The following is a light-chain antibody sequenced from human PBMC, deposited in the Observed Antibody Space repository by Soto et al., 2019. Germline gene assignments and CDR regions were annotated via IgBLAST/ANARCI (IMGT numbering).Light chain of an antibody. CDR1: QSVRSD. J-gene: IGKJ4*01. Sequence: EIVLTQSPATLSLSPGERATLSCRASQSVRSDLAWYQQKPGQAPRLLIYDASNRATGIPARFSGSGSGTDFTLTISRLEPEDFAVYYCQQRSNWPFTFGGGTKVEI. CDR2: DAS. V-gene: IGKV3-11*01. CDR3: QQRSNWPFT.